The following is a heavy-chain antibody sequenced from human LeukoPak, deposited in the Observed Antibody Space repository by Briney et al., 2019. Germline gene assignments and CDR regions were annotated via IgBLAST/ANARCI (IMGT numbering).Heavy chain of an antibody. CDR1: RFIFSDYA. D-gene: IGHD3-3*01. CDR2: ISGSDGRT. V-gene: IGHV3-23*01. CDR3: AKVAAGVTIFGVVITHSYFDY. J-gene: IGHJ4*02. Sequence: GGSLRLSCAASRFIFSDYAMSWVRQAPGKGLEWVSTISGSDGRTYYADSVKGRFTISRDNSKNTLYLQMNSLRAEDTAVYYCAKVAAGVTIFGVVITHSYFDYWGQGTLVTVSS.